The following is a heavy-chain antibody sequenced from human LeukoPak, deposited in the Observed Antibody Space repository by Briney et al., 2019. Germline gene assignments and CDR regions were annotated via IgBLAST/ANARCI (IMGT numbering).Heavy chain of an antibody. J-gene: IGHJ6*02. CDR3: ARGLDYGDLRGIDYTMDV. CDR2: IGTAGDT. CDR1: GFTFSSIP. V-gene: IGHV3-13*01. Sequence: GGPLRPSGEAPGFTFSSIPISWFGRPPGKGLDWFSPIGTAGDTYYPGSVKGRFTISRENAKNSLYLQMNSLRAGDTAVYYCARGLDYGDLRGIDYTMDVWGQGTTVTVSS. D-gene: IGHD4-17*01.